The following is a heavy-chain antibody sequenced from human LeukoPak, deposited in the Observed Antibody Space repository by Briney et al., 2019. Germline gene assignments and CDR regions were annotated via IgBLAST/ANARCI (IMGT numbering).Heavy chain of an antibody. CDR3: AAAVNTGRAEHY. V-gene: IGHV3-23*01. CDR1: GFTFSSYA. Sequence: GGSLRLSCAASGFTFSSYAMTWVRQAPGKGLEWVSSINNSGTDTYYEDSVKGRFTISRDNSKNTLFLHINSLSAEDTAVYYCAAAVNTGRAEHYWGQGTLVTVSS. J-gene: IGHJ4*02. D-gene: IGHD4-17*01. CDR2: INNSGTDT.